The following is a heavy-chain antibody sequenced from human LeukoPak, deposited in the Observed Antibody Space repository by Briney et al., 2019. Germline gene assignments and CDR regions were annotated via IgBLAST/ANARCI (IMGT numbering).Heavy chain of an antibody. CDR1: GFTFSSYA. J-gene: IGHJ4*02. CDR2: ISSNGGST. Sequence: GSLRLSCAASGFTFSSYAMHWVRQAPGKGLEYVSAISSNGGSTYYANSVKGRFTISRDNSKNTLYLQMGSLRAEDMAVYYCARDLSSGWYEEVVDYWGQGTLVTVSS. CDR3: ARDLSSGWYEEVVDY. D-gene: IGHD6-19*01. V-gene: IGHV3-64*01.